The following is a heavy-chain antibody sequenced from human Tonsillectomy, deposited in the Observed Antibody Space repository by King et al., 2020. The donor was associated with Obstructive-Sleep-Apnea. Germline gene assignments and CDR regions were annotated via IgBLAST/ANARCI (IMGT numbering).Heavy chain of an antibody. CDR3: ARSGRYFDWLSGADY. CDR2: ISSSSSYI. V-gene: IGHV3-21*01. CDR1: GFTFSSYS. D-gene: IGHD3-9*01. Sequence: VQLVESGGGLVKPGGSLRLSCAASGFTFSSYSMNWVRQAPGKGLEWVSSISSSSSYIYYADSVKGRFTISRDNAKNSLYLQMNSLRAEDTAVYYCARSGRYFDWLSGADYWGQGTLVTVSS. J-gene: IGHJ4*02.